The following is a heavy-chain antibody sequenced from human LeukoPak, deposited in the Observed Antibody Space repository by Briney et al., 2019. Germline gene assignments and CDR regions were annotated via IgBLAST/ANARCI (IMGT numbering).Heavy chain of an antibody. CDR2: IRYDGNNK. CDR3: AKDRWGAVASFGY. J-gene: IGHJ4*02. D-gene: IGHD6-19*01. V-gene: IGHV3-30*02. Sequence: PGGSLRLSCAASGFPFSDYVMHWVRQAPGKGLEWVAVIRYDGNNKYYADPVKGRFTISRDNSKNMLYLQMNSLGTEDTAVYYCAKDRWGAVASFGYWGQGTLVTVS. CDR1: GFPFSDYV.